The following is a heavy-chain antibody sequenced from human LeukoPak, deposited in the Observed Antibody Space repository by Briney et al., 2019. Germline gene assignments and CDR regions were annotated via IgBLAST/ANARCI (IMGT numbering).Heavy chain of an antibody. CDR2: IYYSGTT. CDR3: ARRIALAGTVFDY. J-gene: IGHJ4*02. Sequence: SETLSLTCTVSGGSITSYYWSRIRQPPGKGLEWIGYIYYSGTTNYNPSLKSRVTISVDTSKTHFSLKLSSVTAADTAVYYCARRIALAGTVFDYWGQGTLVTVSS. CDR1: GGSITSYY. D-gene: IGHD6-19*01. V-gene: IGHV4-59*12.